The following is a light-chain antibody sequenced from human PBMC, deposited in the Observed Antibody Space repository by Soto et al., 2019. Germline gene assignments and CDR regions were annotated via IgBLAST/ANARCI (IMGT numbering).Light chain of an antibody. J-gene: IGLJ3*02. Sequence: QAVVTQPPSASGTPGQRVTISCSGSRSNIGSNSINWYQQLPGTAPKVLIYSNNQRPSGVPARFSGSKSGTSASLAISGLQSDDEAEYHCAAWDDSLNGWVFGGGTQLTVL. CDR1: RSNIGSNS. CDR2: SNN. V-gene: IGLV1-44*01. CDR3: AAWDDSLNGWV.